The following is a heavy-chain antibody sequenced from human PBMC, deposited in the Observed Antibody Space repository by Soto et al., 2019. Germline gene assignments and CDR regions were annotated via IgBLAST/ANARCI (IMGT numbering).Heavy chain of an antibody. CDR1: GDSISTVDYF. V-gene: IGHV4-30-4*01. D-gene: IGHD2-15*01. CDR3: ARGRYCLTGRCFPNWFDS. J-gene: IGHJ5*01. CDR2: IYKSTTT. Sequence: SETLSLTCSVSGDSISTVDYFWAWIRQPPGQALEYIGYIYKSTTTYYNPSLESRVAISLDTSKSQFSLNVTSVTAADTAVYFCARGRYCLTGRCFPNWFDSWGQGTLVTVSS.